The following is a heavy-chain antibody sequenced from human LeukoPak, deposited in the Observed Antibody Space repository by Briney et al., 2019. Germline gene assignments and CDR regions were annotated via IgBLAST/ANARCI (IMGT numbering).Heavy chain of an antibody. J-gene: IGHJ4*02. CDR3: ARHGYSSSWYDY. D-gene: IGHD6-13*01. V-gene: IGHV4-39*01. CDR1: GGSISSSSYY. CDR2: TYYSGRT. Sequence: PSETLSLTCTVSGGSISSSSYYWGWIRQPPGKGLEWIGSTYYSGRTYYNPSLKSRVTISVDTSKNQFSLKLSSVTAADTAVYYCARHGYSSSWYDYWGQGSLVTVSS.